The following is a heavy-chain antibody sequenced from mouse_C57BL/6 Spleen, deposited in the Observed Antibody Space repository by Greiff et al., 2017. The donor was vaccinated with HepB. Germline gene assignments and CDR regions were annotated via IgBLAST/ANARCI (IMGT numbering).Heavy chain of an antibody. D-gene: IGHD4-1*01. J-gene: IGHJ4*01. CDR1: GYTFTSYW. V-gene: IGHV1-69*01. CDR3: ARPGTRENAMDY. Sequence: VQLQQSGAELVMPGASVKLSCKASGYTFTSYWMHWVKQRPGQGLEWIGEIDPSDSYTNYNQKFKGKSTLTVDKSSSTAYMQLSSLTSEDSAVYYCARPGTRENAMDYWGQGTSVTVSS. CDR2: IDPSDSYT.